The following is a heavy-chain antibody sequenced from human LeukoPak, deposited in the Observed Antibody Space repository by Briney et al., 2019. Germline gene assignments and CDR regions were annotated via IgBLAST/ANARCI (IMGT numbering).Heavy chain of an antibody. V-gene: IGHV3-48*04. Sequence: GGSLRLSCVASGFTFSTYGMSWVRQAPGKGLEWVSYISSRGNTRYYADSVKGRFTISRDNAKNSLYLQMNSLRAEDTAVYYCARETDSTLFDYWGQGTLVTVSS. J-gene: IGHJ4*02. CDR1: GFTFSTYG. CDR3: ARETDSTLFDY. D-gene: IGHD2-2*01. CDR2: ISSRGNTR.